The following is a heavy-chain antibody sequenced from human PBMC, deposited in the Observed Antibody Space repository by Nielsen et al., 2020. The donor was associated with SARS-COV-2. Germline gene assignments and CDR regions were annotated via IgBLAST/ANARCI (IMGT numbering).Heavy chain of an antibody. J-gene: IGHJ4*02. CDR2: IDHSGSA. CDR3: ARHPFDS. V-gene: IGHV4-34*01. CDR1: GESFSDNK. Sequence: SQTLSLTCAVFGESFSDNKWNWVRQPPGRGLEWIGEIDHSGSASYNPSLKSRVTMSVDTSKNQFSLTLNSVTAADTAVYYCARHPFDSWGQGTLVTVSS.